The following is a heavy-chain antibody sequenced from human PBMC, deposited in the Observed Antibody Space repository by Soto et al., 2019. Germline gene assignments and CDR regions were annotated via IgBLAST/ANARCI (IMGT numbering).Heavy chain of an antibody. D-gene: IGHD3-10*01. V-gene: IGHV4-39*01. CDR2: IYYSGST. J-gene: IGHJ5*02. CDR3: ARSRRVDGFGEINCFDP. CDR1: GGSISSSSYY. Sequence: SETLSLTCTVSGGSISSSSYYWGWIRQPPGKGLEWIGSIYYSGSTFYNPSLKSRVTISVDTSKNQFSLKLSSVTAADTAVYYCARSRRVDGFGEINCFDPWGQGTLVTVSS.